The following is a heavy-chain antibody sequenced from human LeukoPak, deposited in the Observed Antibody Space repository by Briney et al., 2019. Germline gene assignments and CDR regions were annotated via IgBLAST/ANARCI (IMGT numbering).Heavy chain of an antibody. J-gene: IGHJ4*02. CDR3: ARDRPTGASRVFLVQ. CDR2: MSRGGTYI. CDR1: GFTFSSYS. D-gene: IGHD1-26*01. Sequence: GGSLRPSCAAAGFTFSSYSMTSVRLAPGEWLGWVSSMSRGGTYIYYAHSVGGRFSLYRDQAKNSLYLSITSLTAKDTAVYYCARDRPTGASRVFLVQWGQGTLVTVSS. V-gene: IGHV3-21*01.